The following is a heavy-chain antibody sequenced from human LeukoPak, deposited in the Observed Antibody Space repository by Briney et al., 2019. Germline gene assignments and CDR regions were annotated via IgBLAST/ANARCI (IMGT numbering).Heavy chain of an antibody. CDR1: GYSISSGYY. D-gene: IGHD6-19*01. CDR2: IYYSGST. V-gene: IGHV4-38-2*02. J-gene: IGHJ4*02. CDR3: ARSTSGFDY. Sequence: SETLSLTCTVSGYSISSGYYWGWIRQPPGKGLEWIGYIYYSGSTNYNPSLKSRVTISVDTSKSQFSLRLISVTAADTAVYYCARSTSGFDYWGQGTLVTVSS.